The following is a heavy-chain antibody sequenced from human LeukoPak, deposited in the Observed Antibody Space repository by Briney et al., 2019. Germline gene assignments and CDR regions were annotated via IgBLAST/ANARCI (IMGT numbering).Heavy chain of an antibody. Sequence: GGSLRLSCAASGFTVSNNYMSWVRQAPGKGLEWVSVIYSGGSTYYADSVKGRFTISRDNSKNTLYLQMNSLRAEDTAVYYCARSENYYDSAFDIWGQGTMVTVSS. V-gene: IGHV3-66*01. J-gene: IGHJ3*02. CDR2: IYSGGST. CDR1: GFTVSNNY. D-gene: IGHD3-22*01. CDR3: ARSENYYDSAFDI.